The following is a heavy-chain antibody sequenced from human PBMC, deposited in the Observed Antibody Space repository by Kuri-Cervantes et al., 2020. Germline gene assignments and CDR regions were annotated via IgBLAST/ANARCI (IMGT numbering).Heavy chain of an antibody. D-gene: IGHD3-3*01. CDR2: IKSKTDGGTT. CDR1: GFTFSNAW. Sequence: GESLKISCAASGFTFSNAWMSWVRQAPGKGLEWVGRIKSKTDGGTTDYAAPVKGRFTISRDDSKNTLYLQMNSLKTEDTAVYYCTTGRIPYYDFWSGYYFPDYWGQGTLVTVSS. V-gene: IGHV3-15*01. CDR3: TTGRIPYYDFWSGYYFPDY. J-gene: IGHJ4*02.